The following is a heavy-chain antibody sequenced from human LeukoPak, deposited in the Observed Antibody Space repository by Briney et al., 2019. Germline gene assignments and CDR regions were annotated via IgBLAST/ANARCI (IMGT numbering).Heavy chain of an antibody. V-gene: IGHV3-30*18. CDR1: GFTFSSLV. Sequence: PGRSLRLSCAASGFTFSSLVMHWVRQAPGKGLEWVALIAYDGSNKYYADSVKGRFTISRDNSKNTLYLQMNTLRAEDTALYYCAKSMSSTRFVDAFDIWGQGTMVTVSS. CDR2: IAYDGSNK. J-gene: IGHJ3*02. CDR3: AKSMSSTRFVDAFDI. D-gene: IGHD2-2*01.